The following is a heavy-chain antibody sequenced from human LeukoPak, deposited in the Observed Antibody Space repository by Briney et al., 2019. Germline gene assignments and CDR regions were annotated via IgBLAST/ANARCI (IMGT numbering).Heavy chain of an antibody. J-gene: IGHJ4*02. V-gene: IGHV1-18*01. Sequence: ASVKVSCKASGYTFTSYGISWVRQAPGQGLEWMGWISAYNGDTNYAQKLQGRVTMTTDTSTSTAYMELRSLRSDDTAVYYCARGYDSSGYYYRVFDYWGQGTLVTVSS. CDR2: ISAYNGDT. CDR3: ARGYDSSGYYYRVFDY. CDR1: GYTFTSYG. D-gene: IGHD3-22*01.